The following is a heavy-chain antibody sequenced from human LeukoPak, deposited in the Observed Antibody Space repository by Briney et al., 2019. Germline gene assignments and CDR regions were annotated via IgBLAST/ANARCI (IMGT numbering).Heavy chain of an antibody. Sequence: GGSLRLSCAASGFTFSSYAMSRVRQSPGKGLEWVSVIGRGGGATYYADSVKGRFTISRDNSKNTLYLQMNSLRAEDTAVYYCAKHYYDSGRWTFDIWGQGTTVTVSS. CDR3: AKHYYDSGRWTFDI. D-gene: IGHD3-10*01. CDR2: IGRGGGAT. V-gene: IGHV3-23*01. CDR1: GFTFSSYA. J-gene: IGHJ3*02.